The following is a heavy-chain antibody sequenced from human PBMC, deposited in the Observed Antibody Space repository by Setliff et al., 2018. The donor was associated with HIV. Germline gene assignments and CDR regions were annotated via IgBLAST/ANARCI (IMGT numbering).Heavy chain of an antibody. J-gene: IGHJ2*01. Sequence: PGGSLRLSCAASGFTFSNAWMSWVRQAPGKGLEWVGRIKSKTDGGTTDYAAPVKDRFTISRDDSKSTVYLQMNSLQAEDTGVYYCTWLSPDHWGRGTLVTVSS. CDR3: TWLSPDH. CDR1: GFTFSNAW. D-gene: IGHD3-22*01. CDR2: IKSKTDGGTT. V-gene: IGHV3-15*01.